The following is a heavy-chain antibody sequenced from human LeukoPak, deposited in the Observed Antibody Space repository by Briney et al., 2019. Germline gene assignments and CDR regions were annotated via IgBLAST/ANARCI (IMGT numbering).Heavy chain of an antibody. J-gene: IGHJ4*02. CDR1: GFTFSSYG. CDR3: AKNPPGSGYLPIDY. CDR2: ISYDGSNK. Sequence: AGGSLRLSCAASGFTFSSYGMPWVRQAPGKGLEWVAVISYDGSNKHYADSVKGRFTISRDDSKNTLYLQMNSLRAEDTAVYYCAKNPPGSGYLPIDYWGQGTLVTVSS. D-gene: IGHD3-22*01. V-gene: IGHV3-30*18.